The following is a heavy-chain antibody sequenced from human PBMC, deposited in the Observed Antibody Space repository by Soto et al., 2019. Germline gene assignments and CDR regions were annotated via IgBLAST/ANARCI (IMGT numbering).Heavy chain of an antibody. CDR3: ARYRLIAVTGLLHY. CDR1: GYPFTSYG. J-gene: IGHJ4*02. D-gene: IGHD6-19*01. Sequence: QVQLVQSGAEVKKPGASVKVSCKTSGYPFTSYGINWVRQAPGQGPEWMGWISAYNGKTSYTQKFQGRVTMTTDTPTSTAYMELRSLRSDDTAVYYCARYRLIAVTGLLHYWGQGTLVTVSS. CDR2: ISAYNGKT. V-gene: IGHV1-18*01.